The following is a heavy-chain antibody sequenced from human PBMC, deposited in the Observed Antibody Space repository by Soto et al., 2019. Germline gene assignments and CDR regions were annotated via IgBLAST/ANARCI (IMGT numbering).Heavy chain of an antibody. J-gene: IGHJ6*02. Sequence: GGSLRLSCAASGFTFSSYAMHWVRQAPGKGLEWVAVISYDGSNKYYADSVKGRFTISRDNSKNTLYLQMNSLRAEDTAVYYCARNMVRNPLYYAMDVWGQGTTVTVS. D-gene: IGHD3-10*01. CDR2: ISYDGSNK. CDR3: ARNMVRNPLYYAMDV. V-gene: IGHV3-30-3*01. CDR1: GFTFSSYA.